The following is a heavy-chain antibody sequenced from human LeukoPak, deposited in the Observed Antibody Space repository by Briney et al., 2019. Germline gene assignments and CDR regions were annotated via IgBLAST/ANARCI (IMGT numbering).Heavy chain of an antibody. CDR3: ARAGGYASSWAY. Sequence: GGSQRLSCAASGFTSSSYWMSWVRQAPGKGLEWVANIKQDGSEKNYVDSVKGRFTISRDNAKNSLDLQMNSLRGEDTAVYYCARAGGYASSWAYWGQGTLVTVSS. J-gene: IGHJ4*02. V-gene: IGHV3-7*01. CDR2: IKQDGSEK. D-gene: IGHD5-12*01. CDR1: GFTSSSYW.